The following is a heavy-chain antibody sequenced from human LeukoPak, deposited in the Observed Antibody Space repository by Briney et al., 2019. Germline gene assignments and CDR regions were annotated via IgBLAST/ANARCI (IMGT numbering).Heavy chain of an antibody. CDR3: TRGDYYDSSGYYLLFDY. D-gene: IGHD3-22*01. CDR1: GFTFGDYG. J-gene: IGHJ4*02. CDR2: IRSKAYGGTT. Sequence: QPGGSLRLSCIGSGFTFGDYGMSWVRQAPGKGLEWVGFIRSKAYGGTTEYAASVKGRFTISRDDSRSIAYLQMNSLKTEDTAVYYCTRGDYYDSSGYYLLFDYWGQGTLVTVYS. V-gene: IGHV3-49*04.